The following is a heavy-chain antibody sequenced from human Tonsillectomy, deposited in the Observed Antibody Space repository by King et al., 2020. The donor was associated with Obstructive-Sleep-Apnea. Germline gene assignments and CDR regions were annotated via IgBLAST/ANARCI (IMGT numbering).Heavy chain of an antibody. V-gene: IGHV3-74*01. J-gene: IGHJ6*02. CDR1: GFTFSSYW. Sequence: VQLVESGGGLVQPGGSLRLSCAASGFTFSSYWMFWVRQTPGKGLVWVSRINIDGSSTSHADSVKGRFTLSRDNAKNTLYLQMNSLRAEDTAVYYCAKTPYRYYGLDVWGQGTTVTVSS. CDR2: INIDGSST. CDR3: AKTPYRYYGLDV. D-gene: IGHD3-16*02.